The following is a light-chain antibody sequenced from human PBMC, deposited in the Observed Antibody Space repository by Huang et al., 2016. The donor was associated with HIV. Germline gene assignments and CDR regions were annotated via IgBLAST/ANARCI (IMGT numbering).Light chain of an antibody. V-gene: IGKV1-33*01. Sequence: DIQMTQFPSSLSASVGEQVTITCQASQNISKFLNWYQQKPGQAPKLMIYDASKLQTGVPSRFSGSGSVTDFIFTISSLQPEDIATYYCQQYDSLPPWTFGQGTKVEI. CDR2: DAS. CDR3: QQYDSLPPWT. CDR1: QNISKF. J-gene: IGKJ1*01.